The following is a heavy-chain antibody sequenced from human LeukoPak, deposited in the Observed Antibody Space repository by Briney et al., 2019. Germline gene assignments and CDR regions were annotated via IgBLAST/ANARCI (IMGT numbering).Heavy chain of an antibody. CDR2: ISYTGST. J-gene: IGHJ4*02. CDR1: GGSISPYY. D-gene: IGHD4-23*01. Sequence: PSETLSLTCTVSGGSISPYYWSWIRQPPGKGLEWIGYISYTGSTNYNPSLKSRVTISLDTSQNQFSLKLSSVTAADTAVHYCARQRGYGGNHFYFDYWGQGTLVTVSS. V-gene: IGHV4-59*08. CDR3: ARQRGYGGNHFYFDY.